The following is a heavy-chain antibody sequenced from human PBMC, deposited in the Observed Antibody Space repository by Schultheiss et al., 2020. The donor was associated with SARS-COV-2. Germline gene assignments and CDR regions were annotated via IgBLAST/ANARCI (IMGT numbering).Heavy chain of an antibody. Sequence: SQTLSLTCTVSGDSISSGSYYWNWIRQPAGKGLEWIGRIYTSGSTNYNPSLKSRVTISVDTSKSQFSLKLSSVTAADTAVYYCARSLAAAGPYYWGQGTLVTVSS. CDR2: IYTSGST. CDR1: GDSISSGSYY. CDR3: ARSLAAAGPYY. D-gene: IGHD6-13*01. J-gene: IGHJ4*02. V-gene: IGHV4-61*02.